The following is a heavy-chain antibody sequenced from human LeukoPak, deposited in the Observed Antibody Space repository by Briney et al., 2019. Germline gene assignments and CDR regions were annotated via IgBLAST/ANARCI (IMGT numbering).Heavy chain of an antibody. CDR2: IYTSGST. CDR1: GASISSYY. Sequence: SGTLSLTCTVSGASISSYYWSWIRQPAGKGLEWIGRIYTSGSTNYNPSLKSRVTMSVDTSENQFSLRLSSVTAADTAVYYCARHREATTVTNFDYWGQGTPVTVSS. J-gene: IGHJ4*02. D-gene: IGHD4-17*01. V-gene: IGHV4-4*07. CDR3: ARHREATTVTNFDY.